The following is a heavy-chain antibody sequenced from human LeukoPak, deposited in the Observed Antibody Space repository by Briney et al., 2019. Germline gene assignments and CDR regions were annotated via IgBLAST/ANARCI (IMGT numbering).Heavy chain of an antibody. CDR3: ARDRQVDTAMATDAFDI. CDR1: GFTFSSYW. V-gene: IGHV3-7*01. CDR2: IKQDGSEK. Sequence: GGSLRLSCAASGFTFSSYWMSWVRQAPGKGLEWVANIKQDGSEKYYVDSVKGRFTISRDNAKNSLYLQMNSLRAEDTAVYYCARDRQVDTAMATDAFDIWGQGTTVTVSS. D-gene: IGHD5-18*01. J-gene: IGHJ3*02.